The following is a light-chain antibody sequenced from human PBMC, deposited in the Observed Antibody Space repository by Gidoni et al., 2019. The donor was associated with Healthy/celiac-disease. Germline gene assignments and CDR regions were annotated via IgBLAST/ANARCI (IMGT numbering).Light chain of an antibody. J-gene: IGKJ4*01. CDR3: QQYGSSPLT. V-gene: IGKV3-20*01. Sequence: ELVLTQSPGTLSLSPGERATLSCRASQSVSSSYLAWYQQKPGQAPRLLMYGVSSRATGIPDRFSGSGSGTDFTLTISRLEPEDFAVYYCQQYGSSPLTFGGGTKVEIK. CDR1: QSVSSSY. CDR2: GVS.